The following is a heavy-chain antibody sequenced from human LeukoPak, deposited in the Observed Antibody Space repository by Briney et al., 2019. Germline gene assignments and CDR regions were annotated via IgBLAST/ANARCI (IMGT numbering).Heavy chain of an antibody. CDR2: IYSGGPT. CDR3: ARGWVVATGGFDM. CDR1: GFTVSLYY. Sequence: PGGSLRLSCAASGFTVSLYYMTWVRQAPGKGLEWVPVIYSGGPTYYADSVKGRFTISRDNSKNTVYLQMNSLGGEDTAVYFCARGWVVATGGFDMWGQGTMVTVSS. D-gene: IGHD2-8*02. V-gene: IGHV3-53*01. J-gene: IGHJ3*02.